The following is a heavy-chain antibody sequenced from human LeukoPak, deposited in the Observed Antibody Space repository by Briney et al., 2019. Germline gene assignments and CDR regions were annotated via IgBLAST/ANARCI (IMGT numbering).Heavy chain of an antibody. D-gene: IGHD3-3*01. CDR2: INPNSGGT. CDR1: GYTFTGCY. J-gene: IGHJ4*02. V-gene: IGHV1-2*06. CDR3: ARDLSSTYDFWSGYYTGEVDY. Sequence: ASVKVSCKASGYTFTGCYMHWVRQAPGQGLEWMGRINPNSGGTNYAQKFQGRVTMTRDTSISTAYMELSRLRSDDTAVYYCARDLSSTYDFWSGYYTGEVDYWGQGTLVTVSS.